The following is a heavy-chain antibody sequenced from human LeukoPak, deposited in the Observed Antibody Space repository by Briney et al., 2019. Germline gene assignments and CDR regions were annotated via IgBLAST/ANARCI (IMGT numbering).Heavy chain of an antibody. J-gene: IGHJ6*03. V-gene: IGHV3-21*01. CDR2: ISSSSSYI. D-gene: IGHD6-19*01. CDR3: ARWEHSSGWYWVYYYMDV. CDR1: GFTFSSYS. Sequence: GGSLRLSCAASGFTFSSYSMNWVRQAPGKGLEWVSSISSSSSYIYYADSVKGRFTISRDNAKNSLYLQMNSLRAEDTAVYYCARWEHSSGWYWVYYYMDVWGKGTTVTVSS.